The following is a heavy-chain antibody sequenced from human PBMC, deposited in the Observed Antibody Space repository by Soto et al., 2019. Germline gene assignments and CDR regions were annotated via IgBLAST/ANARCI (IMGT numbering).Heavy chain of an antibody. CDR2: IDYSGST. J-gene: IGHJ4*02. V-gene: IGHV4-31*03. CDR1: GYSISSGGYY. D-gene: IGHD1-26*01. CDR3: ARIAKQGARLDF. Sequence: QVQLQESGPGLVKPSQTLSLTCTVSGYSISSGGYYWSWIRQHPGKGLEWIGYIDYSGSTYYNPSLKTRVTMSLDTSKNQYSRNLSSVTAADAAIFCCARIAKQGARLDFWGQGTLVTVSS.